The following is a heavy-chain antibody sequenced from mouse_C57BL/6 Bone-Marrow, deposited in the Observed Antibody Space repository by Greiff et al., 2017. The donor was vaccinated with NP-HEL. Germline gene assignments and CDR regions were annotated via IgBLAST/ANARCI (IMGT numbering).Heavy chain of an antibody. CDR3: TTKDYYGSSPDY. J-gene: IGHJ2*01. V-gene: IGHV14-4*01. Sequence: VQLQQSGAELVRPGASVKLSCTASGFNIKDDYMHWVKQRPEQGLEWIGWIDPENGDTEYASKFQGKATITADTSSNTAYLQLSSLTSEDTAGYYCTTKDYYGSSPDYWGQGTTLTVSS. CDR1: GFNIKDDY. CDR2: IDPENGDT. D-gene: IGHD1-1*01.